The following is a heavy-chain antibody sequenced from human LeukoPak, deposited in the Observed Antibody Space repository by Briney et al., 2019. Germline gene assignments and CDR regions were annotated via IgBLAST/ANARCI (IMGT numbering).Heavy chain of an antibody. D-gene: IGHD2-21*02. V-gene: IGHV4-31*03. J-gene: IGHJ4*02. CDR3: ARGNCIYDCYDDY. CDR2: INHSGRT. Sequence: SQTLSLTCTVSGGSVVSGSYYWSWIRQHPGKGLEWIGYINHSGRTYHNPSLKSRLSMSVDTSTNQFSLNLTSVTAADTAVYYCARGNCIYDCYDDYWGQGTLVTVSS. CDR1: GGSVVSGSYY.